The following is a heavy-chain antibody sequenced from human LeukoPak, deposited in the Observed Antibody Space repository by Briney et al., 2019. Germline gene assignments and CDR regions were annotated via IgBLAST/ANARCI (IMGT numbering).Heavy chain of an antibody. CDR1: GASYRSYY. D-gene: IGHD2-15*01. CDR3: ATLGYCTGGNCYQDDF. CDR2: IFSRGGT. Sequence: PETLSLTRLVYGASYRSYYWNWIRQPPWKGLEWIGYIFSRGGTSYNPCLKSRATILIDTSKNQFSLSLTSVTAADTAVYYCATLGYCTGGNCYQDDFWGQGTLVTVCS. J-gene: IGHJ4*02. V-gene: IGHV4-59*01.